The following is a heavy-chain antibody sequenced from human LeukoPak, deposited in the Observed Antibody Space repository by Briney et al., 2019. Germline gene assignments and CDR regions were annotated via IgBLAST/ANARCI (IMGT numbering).Heavy chain of an antibody. CDR3: ARAYSSGWGNAFNI. D-gene: IGHD6-19*01. CDR2: IYYSGST. V-gene: IGHV4-4*02. J-gene: IGHJ3*02. Sequence: SETLSLTCAVSGGSISSSNWWSWIRQPPGKGLEWIGYIYYSGSTKYNPSLKSRVTIAVDTARNQFSLKLGSVTAADTAVHYCARAYSSGWGNAFNIWGQGTMVTVSS. CDR1: GGSISSSNW.